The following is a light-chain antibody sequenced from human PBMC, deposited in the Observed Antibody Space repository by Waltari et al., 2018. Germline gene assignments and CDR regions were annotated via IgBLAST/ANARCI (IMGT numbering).Light chain of an antibody. J-gene: IGKJ1*01. V-gene: IGKV1-5*03. CDR2: KAS. Sequence: IQVTQSPSSLSASVGDRVTITCRASQSISNSLAWYQQKPGKAPKLLIYKASSLESGVPSRFSGSGSGTEFILTISSLQPDDFATYYCQQYNNYRTFGQGTKVEIK. CDR3: QQYNNYRT. CDR1: QSISNS.